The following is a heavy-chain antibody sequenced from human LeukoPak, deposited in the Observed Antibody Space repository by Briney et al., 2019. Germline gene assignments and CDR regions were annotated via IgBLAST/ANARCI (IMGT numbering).Heavy chain of an antibody. V-gene: IGHV4-34*01. CDR2: INHSGST. Sequence: SETLSLTCAVYGGSFSGYYWSWIRQPPGKGLEWIGEINHSGSTNYNPSLKSRVTISVDTSKNQFSLKLSSVTAADTAVYYCARGADDVVVPAAIWSRCWFDPWGQGTLVTVSS. J-gene: IGHJ5*02. D-gene: IGHD2-2*02. CDR3: ARGADDVVVPAAIWSRCWFDP. CDR1: GGSFSGYY.